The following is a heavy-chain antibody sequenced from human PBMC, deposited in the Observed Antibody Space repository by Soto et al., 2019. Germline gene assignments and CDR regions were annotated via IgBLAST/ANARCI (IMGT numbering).Heavy chain of an antibody. Sequence: PGGSLRLSCAASGFTFSSYWMSWVRQAPGKGLEWVANIKQDGSEKYYVDSVKGRFTISRDNAKNSLYLQMNSLRAEDTAVYYCAREAYYDFWSGYPYFDYWGQGTLVTVSS. D-gene: IGHD3-3*01. J-gene: IGHJ4*02. CDR1: GFTFSSYW. CDR3: AREAYYDFWSGYPYFDY. CDR2: IKQDGSEK. V-gene: IGHV3-7*01.